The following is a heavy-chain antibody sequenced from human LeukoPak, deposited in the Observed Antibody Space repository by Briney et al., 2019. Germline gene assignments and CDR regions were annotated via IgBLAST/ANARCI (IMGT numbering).Heavy chain of an antibody. CDR3: AREGQLGIYDY. CDR1: GFIFSSYW. J-gene: IGHJ4*02. CDR2: IKQDGTEK. V-gene: IGHV3-7*01. D-gene: IGHD2-2*01. Sequence: GGSLRLSCADSGFIFSSYWMTWVRQAPGRGLEWVATIKQDGTEKYYVDSVQGRFTISRDNAKNSVYLQMNSLRAEDTAVYYCAREGQLGIYDYWGQGTLVTVSS.